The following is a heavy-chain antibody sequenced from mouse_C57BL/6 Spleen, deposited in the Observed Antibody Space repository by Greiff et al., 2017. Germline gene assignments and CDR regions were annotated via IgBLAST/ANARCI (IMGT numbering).Heavy chain of an antibody. D-gene: IGHD2-4*01. CDR2: INPNNGGT. CDR3: AREGDDYAYYFDY. CDR1: GYTFTDYN. Sequence: VQLQQSGPELVKPGASVKMSCKASGYTFTDYNMHWVKQSHGKSLEWIGYINPNNGGTSYNQKFKGKATLTVNKSSSTAYMELRSLTSEDSAVYYCAREGDDYAYYFDYWGQGTTLTVSS. V-gene: IGHV1-22*01. J-gene: IGHJ2*01.